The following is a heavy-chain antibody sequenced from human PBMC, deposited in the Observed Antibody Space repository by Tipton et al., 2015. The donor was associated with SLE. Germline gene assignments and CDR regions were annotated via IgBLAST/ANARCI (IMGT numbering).Heavy chain of an antibody. D-gene: IGHD2-21*01. J-gene: IGHJ4*02. Sequence: TLSLTCTVSGGSISSSSYYWGWIRQPPGKGLEWIGSIYYSGSTYYSPSLKSRVTISVDTSKNQFSLKLGSVTAADTAVYYCARLRVISYYFDYWGQGTLVTVSS. CDR1: GGSISSSSYY. CDR2: IYYSGST. CDR3: ARLRVISYYFDY. V-gene: IGHV4-39*07.